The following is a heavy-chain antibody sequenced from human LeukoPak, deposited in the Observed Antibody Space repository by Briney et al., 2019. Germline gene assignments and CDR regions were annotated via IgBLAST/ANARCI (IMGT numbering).Heavy chain of an antibody. J-gene: IGHJ4*02. D-gene: IGHD4-17*01. CDR3: ARGSLDYGDSIKLSRKAYDS. CDR2: ISYDGTNK. CDR1: GFTFSNYG. Sequence: GGSLRLSCSASGFTFSNYGMHWVRQAPGKGLEWVAVISYDGTNKYYVDSVKGRFTISRDNSKNTLYLQMNSLKTEDTAVYYCARGSLDYGDSIKLSRKAYDSWGQGTLVTVSS. V-gene: IGHV3-30*03.